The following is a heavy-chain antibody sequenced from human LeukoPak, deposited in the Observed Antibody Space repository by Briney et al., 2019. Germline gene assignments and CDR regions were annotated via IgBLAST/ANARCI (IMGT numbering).Heavy chain of an antibody. J-gene: IGHJ4*02. CDR1: GGTFSSYA. CDR2: IIPIFGTA. D-gene: IGHD3-10*01. V-gene: IGHV1-69*05. CDR3: ASTYYGSGSYGTLDY. Sequence: GASVKVSCKASGGTFSSYAISWVRQAPGQGLEWMGRIIPIFGTANCAQKFQGRVTITTEESTSTAYMELSSLRSEDTAVYYCASTYYGSGSYGTLDYWGQGTLVTVSS.